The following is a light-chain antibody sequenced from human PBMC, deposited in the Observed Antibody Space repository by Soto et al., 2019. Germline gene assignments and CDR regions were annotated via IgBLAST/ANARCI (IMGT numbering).Light chain of an antibody. Sequence: QSALTQPASVSGSPGQSVTISCTGTSSDVGSYNFVSWYQQHPGKAPKLMIYEGSKRPSGVSNRFSGSKSGNTASLTISGLQAEDEGDYYCCSYAGSRKLVFGGGTKLTVL. CDR2: EGS. V-gene: IGLV2-23*01. CDR1: SSDVGSYNF. CDR3: CSYAGSRKLV. J-gene: IGLJ2*01.